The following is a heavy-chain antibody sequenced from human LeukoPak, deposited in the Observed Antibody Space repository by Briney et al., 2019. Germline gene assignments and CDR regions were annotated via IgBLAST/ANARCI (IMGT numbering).Heavy chain of an antibody. CDR2: INHRGST. Sequence: SETLSLTCAVYGGSFSGYYWSWIRQPPGKGLEWIGEINHRGSTNYNPSLKSRVTISVDTSKNQFSLKLSSVTAADTAVYYCARGKVYYYDSSGYYLGSRYFDYWGQGTLVTVSS. CDR3: ARGKVYYYDSSGYYLGSRYFDY. CDR1: GGSFSGYY. J-gene: IGHJ4*02. V-gene: IGHV4-34*01. D-gene: IGHD3-22*01.